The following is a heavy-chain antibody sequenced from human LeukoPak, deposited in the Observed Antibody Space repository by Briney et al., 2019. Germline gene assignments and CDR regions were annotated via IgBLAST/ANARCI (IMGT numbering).Heavy chain of an antibody. J-gene: IGHJ4*03. CDR3: ARGRGSSDWCYCDN. V-gene: IGHV1-18*01. Sequence: APVRASGKPSGYTFTHYENPGGREAPGHRLKRRGWSNAYNGYTNYGQRMQDRVTVTTETSTTTGYMELRSRRSDDTAAYYCARGRGSSDWCYCDNWGQGALVTVSS. D-gene: IGHD3-9*01. CDR2: SNAYNGYT. CDR1: GYTFTHYE.